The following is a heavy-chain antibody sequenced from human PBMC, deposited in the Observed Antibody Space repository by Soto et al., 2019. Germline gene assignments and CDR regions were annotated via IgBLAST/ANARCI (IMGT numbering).Heavy chain of an antibody. CDR1: GFIFSDFG. J-gene: IGHJ4*02. D-gene: IGHD3-22*01. CDR2: ISSDGSNT. Sequence: GSSMRLSCAASGFIFSDFGMHWVRQAPGKGLDWLAIISSDGSNTLYADSVRGRFTISRDNSKNTLYLQMNSLRAEDTAVYYCARAPWKYYYNTSGILHDGYWGQAT. CDR3: ARAPWKYYYNTSGILHDGY. V-gene: IGHV3-30*03.